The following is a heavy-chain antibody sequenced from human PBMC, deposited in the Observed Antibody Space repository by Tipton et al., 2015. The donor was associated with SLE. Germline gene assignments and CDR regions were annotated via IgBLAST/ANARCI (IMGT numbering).Heavy chain of an antibody. J-gene: IGHJ6*02. V-gene: IGHV3-48*03. Sequence: GSLRLSCAASGFTFSSYEMNWVRQAPGKGLEWVSYISSSGSTIYYADSVKGRFTISRDNSKNTLYLQMNSLRAEDTAVYYCARTVSNYYGMDVWGQGTTVTVSS. CDR3: ARTVSNYYGMDV. CDR1: GFTFSSYE. CDR2: ISSSGSTI.